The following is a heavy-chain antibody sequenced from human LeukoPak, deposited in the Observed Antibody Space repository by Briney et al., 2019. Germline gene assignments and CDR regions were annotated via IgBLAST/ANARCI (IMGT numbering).Heavy chain of an antibody. D-gene: IGHD3-22*01. CDR2: ITGSGSST. CDR3: AREWFDFDY. CDR1: GFTFSNHA. J-gene: IGHJ4*02. V-gene: IGHV3-23*01. Sequence: QTGGSLRLSCAASGFTFSNHAMTWVRQAPGKGLEWVSEITGSGSSTYYADSVKGRFTISRDNSKNTMFLQMNSVRAEDTATYYCAREWFDFDYRGQGILVTVSS.